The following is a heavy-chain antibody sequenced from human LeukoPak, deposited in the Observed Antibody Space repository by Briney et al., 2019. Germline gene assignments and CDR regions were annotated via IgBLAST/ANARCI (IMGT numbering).Heavy chain of an antibody. Sequence: PGGSLRLSCAASGFTFSSYAMHWVRQAPGKGLEWVAVISYDGSNKYYADSVKGRFTISRDNSKNTLYLQLSSLRAEDTAVYYCVKGHYDILTGLLGGFFDYWGQGTLVTVSS. CDR1: GFTFSSYA. V-gene: IGHV3-30*14. CDR3: VKGHYDILTGLLGGFFDY. J-gene: IGHJ4*02. D-gene: IGHD3-9*01. CDR2: ISYDGSNK.